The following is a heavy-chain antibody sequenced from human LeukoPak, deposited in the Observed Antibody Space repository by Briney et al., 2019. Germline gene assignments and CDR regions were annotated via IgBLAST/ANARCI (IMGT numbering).Heavy chain of an antibody. Sequence: SETLSLTCTVSGGSISSYYWSWIRQPPGKGLEWIGYIYYSGSTNYNPSLKSRVTISVDTSKNQFSLKLSSVTAADTAVYYCARESRSQRYNWFDPWGQGTLVTVSS. CDR2: IYYSGST. CDR3: ARESRSQRYNWFDP. D-gene: IGHD1-26*01. CDR1: GGSISSYY. J-gene: IGHJ5*02. V-gene: IGHV4-59*01.